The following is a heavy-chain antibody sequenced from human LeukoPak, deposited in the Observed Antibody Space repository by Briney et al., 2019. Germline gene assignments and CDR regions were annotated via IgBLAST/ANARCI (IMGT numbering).Heavy chain of an antibody. CDR1: GFTFRTYA. V-gene: IGHV3-23*01. J-gene: IGHJ6*02. D-gene: IGHD6-13*01. Sequence: HGGSLRPSCAASGFTFRTYAMSWVRQAPGKGLEWVSAISDSDSGTYYADSVMGRFTISRDNSKNTLYLQMNSLRAEDTAVYYCAKGYGYSSSWTSNYYFYGLDVWGQGTTVTV. CDR2: ISDSDSGT. CDR3: AKGYGYSSSWTSNYYFYGLDV.